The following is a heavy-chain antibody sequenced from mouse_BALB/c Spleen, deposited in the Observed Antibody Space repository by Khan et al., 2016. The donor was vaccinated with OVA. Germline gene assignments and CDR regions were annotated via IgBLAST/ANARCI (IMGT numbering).Heavy chain of an antibody. V-gene: IGHV2-6-1*01. CDR3: ARQPYYHYNIMDY. CDR2: IWSDGST. CDR1: GFTLTNYG. J-gene: IGHJ4*01. Sequence: MKLLESGPGLAAPSQSLSITCNISGFTLTNYGVHWIRQPPGKGLEWLVVIWSDGSTTYNSALQSRLTITKYNSQSQVFLKMNGLQTDDTAIYFCARQPYYHYNIMDYWGQGTSVTVSS. D-gene: IGHD2-10*01.